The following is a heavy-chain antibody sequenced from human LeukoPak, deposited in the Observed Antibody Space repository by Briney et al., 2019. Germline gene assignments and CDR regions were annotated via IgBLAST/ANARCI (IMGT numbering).Heavy chain of an antibody. V-gene: IGHV4-38-2*01. CDR3: ARVVGP. CDR2: IYHSGST. J-gene: IGHJ5*02. Sequence: SETLSLTCAVSGYSINSGYYRGWIRQPPGKGLEWIGSIYHSGSTYYNPSLKSRVTISVDTSKNQFSLKLSSVTAADTAVYYCARVVGPWGQGTLVTVSS. CDR1: GYSINSGYY. D-gene: IGHD2-15*01.